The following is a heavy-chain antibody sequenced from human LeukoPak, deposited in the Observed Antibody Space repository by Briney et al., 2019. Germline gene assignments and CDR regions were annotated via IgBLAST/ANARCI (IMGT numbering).Heavy chain of an antibody. CDR3: ARDMRLVVPAAPKARWFDP. CDR2: INHSGST. CDR1: GGSISSGGYY. D-gene: IGHD2-2*01. J-gene: IGHJ5*02. V-gene: IGHV4-39*07. Sequence: SETLSLTCTVSGGSISSGGYYWSWIRQPPGKGLEWIGEINHSGSTNYNPSLKSRVTISVDTSKNQFSLKLSSVTAADTAVYYCARDMRLVVPAAPKARWFDPWGQGTLVTVSS.